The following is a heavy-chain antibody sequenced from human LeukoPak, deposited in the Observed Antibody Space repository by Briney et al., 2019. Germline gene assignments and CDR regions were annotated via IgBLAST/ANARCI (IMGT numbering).Heavy chain of an antibody. D-gene: IGHD3-3*01. CDR2: IYSGGST. V-gene: IGHV3-66*01. CDR3: ARDQRFLEWLPLDY. J-gene: IGHJ4*02. CDR1: GFTVSSNY. Sequence: GGSLRLSCAASGFTVSSNYMSWVRQAPGKGLEWVSVIYSGGSTYYADSVKGRFTISRDNAKNSLYLQMNSLRAEDTAVYYCARDQRFLEWLPLDYWGQGTLVTVSS.